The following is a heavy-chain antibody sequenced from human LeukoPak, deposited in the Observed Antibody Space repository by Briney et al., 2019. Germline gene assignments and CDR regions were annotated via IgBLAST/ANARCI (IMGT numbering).Heavy chain of an antibody. D-gene: IGHD3-16*01. CDR2: ISASGPYT. CDR1: GFTFGNSA. Sequence: GGSLRLSCEVSGFTFGNSAMSWVRQAPGKGLEWISGISASGPYTYTADSLKGRFTISRDNSKNTLYLQMNSLRAEDTALYYCAKDGSWGDYYFYFYIDVWGKGTTVTVSS. CDR3: AKDGSWGDYYFYFYIDV. J-gene: IGHJ6*03. V-gene: IGHV3-23*01.